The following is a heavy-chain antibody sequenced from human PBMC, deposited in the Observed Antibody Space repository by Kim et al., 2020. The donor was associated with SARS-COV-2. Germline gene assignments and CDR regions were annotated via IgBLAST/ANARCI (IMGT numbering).Heavy chain of an antibody. D-gene: IGHD2-21*01. CDR2: MNPNSGNT. J-gene: IGHJ6*03. Sequence: ASVKVSCKASGYTFTSYDINWVRQATGQGLEWMGWMNPNSGNTGYAQKFQGRVTMTRNTSISTAYMELSSLRSDDTAVYYWARGHLKSIVVVIAPRPDYYYRDVWGKGTTVTVSS. V-gene: IGHV1-8*01. CDR1: GYTFTSYD. CDR3: ARGHLKSIVVVIAPRPDYYYRDV.